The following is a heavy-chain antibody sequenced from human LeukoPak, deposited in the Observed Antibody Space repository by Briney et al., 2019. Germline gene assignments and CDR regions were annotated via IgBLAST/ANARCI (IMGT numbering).Heavy chain of an antibody. J-gene: IGHJ6*03. Sequence: ASVKVSCKASGYTFTSYGISWVRQAPGQGLEWMGWISAYNGDTNYAQKLQDRVTMTTDTSTSTAYMELRSLRSDDTAVYYCARDLKGVSYYYYYRDVWGKGTTVTVSS. CDR2: ISAYNGDT. D-gene: IGHD3-16*01. CDR3: ARDLKGVSYYYYYRDV. CDR1: GYTFTSYG. V-gene: IGHV1-18*01.